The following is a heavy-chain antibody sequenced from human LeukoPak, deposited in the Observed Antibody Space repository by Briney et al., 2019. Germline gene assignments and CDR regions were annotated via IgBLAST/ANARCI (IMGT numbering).Heavy chain of an antibody. CDR1: GGTFSSYA. D-gene: IGHD3-22*01. V-gene: IGHV1-69*06. CDR3: ASSRNYYDSSYQY. CDR2: IIPIFGTA. J-gene: IGHJ4*02. Sequence: SVKVSCKASGGTFSSYAISWVRQAPGQGLEWMGGIIPIFGTANYAQKFQGRVTITADKSTSTAYMELSSLRSEDTAVYYCASSRNYYDSSYQYWGQGTLVTVSS.